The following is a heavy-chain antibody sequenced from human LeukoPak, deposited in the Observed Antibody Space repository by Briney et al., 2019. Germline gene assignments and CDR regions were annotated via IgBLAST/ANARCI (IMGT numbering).Heavy chain of an antibody. Sequence: GASVKGSCKASGYTFTGYYMHWVRQAPGQGLEWMGWINPNSGGTNSAQKFQGRVTMTRDTSISTAYMELSRLKSDDTAVYYCARGSGGGNYYSNWFDPWGQGTLVTVSS. CDR3: ARGSGGGNYYSNWFDP. CDR1: GYTFTGYY. J-gene: IGHJ5*02. D-gene: IGHD1-26*01. V-gene: IGHV1-2*02. CDR2: INPNSGGT.